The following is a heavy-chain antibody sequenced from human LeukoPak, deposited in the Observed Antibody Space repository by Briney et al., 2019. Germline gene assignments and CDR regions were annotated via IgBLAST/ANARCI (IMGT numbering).Heavy chain of an antibody. J-gene: IGHJ4*02. D-gene: IGHD2-2*01. CDR3: ARVGYCSSTSCFRADY. V-gene: IGHV4-34*01. CDR1: GGSFSGYY. Sequence: PSETLSLTCAVYGGSFSGYYWSWIRQPPGKGLEWVGEINHSGSTKYNPSLKSRVTISVDTSKNKFSLKLSSVTAADTAVYYCARVGYCSSTSCFRADYWGQGTLVTVSS. CDR2: INHSGST.